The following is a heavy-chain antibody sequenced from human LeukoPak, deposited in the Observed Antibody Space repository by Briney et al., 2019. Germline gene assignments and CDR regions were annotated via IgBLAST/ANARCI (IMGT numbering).Heavy chain of an antibody. D-gene: IGHD6-19*01. CDR2: IIPIFGTA. V-gene: IGHV1-69*05. CDR1: GGTFSSYA. J-gene: IGHJ4*02. Sequence: ASVKVSCKASGGTFSSYAISWVRQAPGQGLEWMGGIIPIFGTANYAQKFQGRVTITTDESTSTAYMELSSLRSEDTAVYYCAKPLWRAVAVSSYFDYWGQGTLVTVSS. CDR3: AKPLWRAVAVSSYFDY.